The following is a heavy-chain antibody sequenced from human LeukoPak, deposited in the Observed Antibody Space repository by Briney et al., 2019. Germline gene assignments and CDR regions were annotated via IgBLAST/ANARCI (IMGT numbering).Heavy chain of an antibody. V-gene: IGHV3-48*04. D-gene: IGHD6-19*01. J-gene: IGHJ3*02. CDR1: GFTFSSYS. CDR3: AREQWLVTGAFDI. CDR2: ISSSGSTI. Sequence: GGSLRLSCAASGFTFSSYSMNWVRQAPGKGLEWVSSISSSGSTIYYADSVKGRFTISRDNAKNSLYLQMNSLRAEDTAVYYCAREQWLVTGAFDIWGQGTMVTVSS.